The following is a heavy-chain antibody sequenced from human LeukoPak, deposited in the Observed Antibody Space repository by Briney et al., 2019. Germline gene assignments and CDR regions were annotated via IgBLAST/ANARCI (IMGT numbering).Heavy chain of an antibody. Sequence: EPGGSLRLSCAASGFTFSDYYMSWIRQAPGKGLEWVSYISSSGSTIYYADSVKGRFTISRDNAKNSLYLQMSSLRVEDTAVYYCTRDPRHFDSCGQGTLVTVSS. CDR1: GFTFSDYY. CDR3: TRDPRHFDS. V-gene: IGHV3-11*04. D-gene: IGHD6-6*01. J-gene: IGHJ5*01. CDR2: ISSSGSTI.